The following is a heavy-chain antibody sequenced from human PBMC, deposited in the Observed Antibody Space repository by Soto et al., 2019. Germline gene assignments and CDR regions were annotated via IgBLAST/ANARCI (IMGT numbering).Heavy chain of an antibody. Sequence: GASVKVSCKVSGYTLTGLSMHWVRQAPGKGLEWMGGFDPEDGETIYAQKFQGRVTMTEDTSTDTAYMELSSLRSEDTAVYYCATEISVKRWEPHFFWGQGTLVTVSS. J-gene: IGHJ4*02. CDR2: FDPEDGET. V-gene: IGHV1-24*01. D-gene: IGHD1-26*01. CDR3: ATEISVKRWEPHFF. CDR1: GYTLTGLS.